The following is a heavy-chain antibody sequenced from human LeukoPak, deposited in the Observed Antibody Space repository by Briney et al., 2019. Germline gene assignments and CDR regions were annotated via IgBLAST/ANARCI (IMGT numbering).Heavy chain of an antibody. CDR2: LKSKKAGSTT. D-gene: IGHD3-16*01. V-gene: IGHV3-15*01. Sequence: GGSLRLSCAASGFSFSQAWMSWVRQAPGKGLEWVGRLKSKKAGSTTDYAAPVKGRFTISRDDSKDTLYLQMNNLKTEDTAVDFCTTDDYYEKTPVDFDSFDIWGQGTMVTVSS. J-gene: IGHJ3*02. CDR3: TTDDYYEKTPVDFDSFDI. CDR1: GFSFSQAW.